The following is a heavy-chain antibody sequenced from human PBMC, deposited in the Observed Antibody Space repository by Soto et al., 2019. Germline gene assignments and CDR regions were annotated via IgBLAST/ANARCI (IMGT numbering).Heavy chain of an antibody. CDR3: ARAGFRAARPDYPSDY. Sequence: PGGSLRLSCAASGFTFSIYEMNWVRQAPGKGLEWVSYISSSSSTIYYADSVKGRFTISRDNAKNSLYLQMNSLRDEDTAVYYCARAGFRAARPDYPSDYWGQGTLVTVSS. D-gene: IGHD6-6*01. J-gene: IGHJ4*02. CDR1: GFTFSIYE. V-gene: IGHV3-48*02. CDR2: ISSSSSTI.